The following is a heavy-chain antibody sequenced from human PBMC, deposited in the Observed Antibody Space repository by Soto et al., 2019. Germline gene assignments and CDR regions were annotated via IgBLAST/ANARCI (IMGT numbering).Heavy chain of an antibody. CDR1: GFSLSTYS. J-gene: IGHJ4*02. Sequence: EVKLVESGGGLVQPGGSLRLSCAASGFSLSTYSMNWVRQAPGKGLEWLSYISRSTKTIFYADSVKGRFTISRDSANNSLYLQMNSLRDEDTAVYFCARGLGWRRGPFDCWGQGTLVAVSP. CDR2: ISRSTKTI. D-gene: IGHD2-21*01. CDR3: ARGLGWRRGPFDC. V-gene: IGHV3-48*02.